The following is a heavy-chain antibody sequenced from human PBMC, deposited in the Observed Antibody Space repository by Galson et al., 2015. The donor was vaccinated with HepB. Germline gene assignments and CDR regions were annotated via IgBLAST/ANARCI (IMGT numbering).Heavy chain of an antibody. J-gene: IGHJ4*02. D-gene: IGHD5-24*01. V-gene: IGHV1-46*01. CDR2: INPSGGST. CDR1: GYTFTSYF. CDR3: ARDPDGYNYKLLDY. Sequence: SVKVSCKASGYTFTSYFLHWVRQAPGQGLEWMGIINPSGGSTSYAQKFQGRVTMTSDTSTSTVYMELGSLRSEDTAVYYCARDPDGYNYKLLDYWGQGTLVSVSS.